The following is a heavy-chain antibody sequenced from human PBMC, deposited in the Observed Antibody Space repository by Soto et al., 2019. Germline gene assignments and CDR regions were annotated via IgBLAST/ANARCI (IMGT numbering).Heavy chain of an antibody. CDR1: GGSISSGGYY. Sequence: ASEPLSLTCTVSGGSISSGGYYWSWIRQHPGKGLEWIGYIYYSGSTYYNPSLKSRVTTSVDTSKNQFSLKLSSVTAADTAEYYCARDKAYCSSTSCLGTYGMDVWGQGTTVTVSS. CDR3: ARDKAYCSSTSCLGTYGMDV. D-gene: IGHD2-2*01. V-gene: IGHV4-31*03. J-gene: IGHJ6*02. CDR2: IYYSGST.